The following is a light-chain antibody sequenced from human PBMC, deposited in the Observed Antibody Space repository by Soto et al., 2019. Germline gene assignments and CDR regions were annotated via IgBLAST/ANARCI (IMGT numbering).Light chain of an antibody. Sequence: EIVMTQSPATLSVSPGERATLSCRASQSVSSNLAWYQQKPGQAPRLLIYGASSRATGIPVRFRGSGSGTEFTLTISSLQSEDFAVYYCQQYNNWPLTFGQGTRLEIK. CDR2: GAS. CDR1: QSVSSN. J-gene: IGKJ5*01. CDR3: QQYNNWPLT. V-gene: IGKV3-15*01.